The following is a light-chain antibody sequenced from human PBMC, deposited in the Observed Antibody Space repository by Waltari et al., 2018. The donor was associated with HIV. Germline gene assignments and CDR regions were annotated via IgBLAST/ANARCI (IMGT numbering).Light chain of an antibody. CDR1: SGHSNYA. Sequence: QLLLTQPPSASASLGASVKLTCTLSSGHSNYAIAWQQQQPGKGPRYLMKVDIDGSHTRWDGVPDRFSGSTSGADHYLTISSLQSEDEADYYCQAWGTGIRVFGGGTKLTVL. CDR2: VDIDGSH. J-gene: IGLJ3*02. CDR3: QAWGTGIRV. V-gene: IGLV4-69*01.